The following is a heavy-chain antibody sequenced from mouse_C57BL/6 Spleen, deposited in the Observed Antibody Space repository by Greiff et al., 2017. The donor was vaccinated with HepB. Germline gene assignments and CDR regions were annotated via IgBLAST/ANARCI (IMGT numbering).Heavy chain of an antibody. CDR2: IWSGGST. Sequence: QVQLQQSGPGLVQPSQSLSITCTVSGFSLTSYGVHWVRQSPGKGLEWLGVIWSGGSTDYNAAFISRLSISKDNSKSQVFFKMNSLQADDTAIYYCASHAPAFTTVVDYYAMDYWGQGTSVTVSS. CDR3: ASHAPAFTTVVDYYAMDY. CDR1: GFSLTSYG. J-gene: IGHJ4*01. V-gene: IGHV2-2*01. D-gene: IGHD1-1*01.